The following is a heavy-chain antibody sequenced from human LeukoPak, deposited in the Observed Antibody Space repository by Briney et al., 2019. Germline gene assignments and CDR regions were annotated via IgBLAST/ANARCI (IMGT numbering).Heavy chain of an antibody. J-gene: IGHJ6*02. D-gene: IGHD3-10*01. CDR3: ARSGSIGPYGYYYFYNMDV. CDR1: GYTFTSYG. Sequence: ASVNVSCMASGYTFTSYGISWVRQAPGQGLERMGWISAYNGNTNYAQSLQGRVTMTTDTSTNTAYMELRSLRSDDTAVYYCARSGSIGPYGYYYFYNMDVWGQGTTVTVSS. CDR2: ISAYNGNT. V-gene: IGHV1-18*01.